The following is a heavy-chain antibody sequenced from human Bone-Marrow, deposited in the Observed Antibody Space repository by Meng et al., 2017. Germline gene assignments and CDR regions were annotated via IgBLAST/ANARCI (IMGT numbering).Heavy chain of an antibody. D-gene: IGHD3-10*01. CDR3: ARASVLAGYGSGGTPDAFDI. Sequence: SVKVSCKAAGGTFSSYTISWGRQAPGQGLEWRGRIIPILGRANYAQKFQGRVTITADKSTSTAYMELSSLRSEDTAVYYCARASVLAGYGSGGTPDAFDIWGQGTMVTVSS. CDR1: GGTFSSYT. CDR2: IIPILGRA. V-gene: IGHV1-69*08. J-gene: IGHJ3*02.